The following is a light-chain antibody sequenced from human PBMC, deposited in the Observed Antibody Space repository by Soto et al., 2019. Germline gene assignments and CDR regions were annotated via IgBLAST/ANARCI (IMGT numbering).Light chain of an antibody. Sequence: EIVMTQSPATLSVSPGERATLSCRASQSVRSNLAWYQQKPGQAPRLLIYGASTRATGIPARFSGSGSGTEFTITISSLQSEDFAVYYCQQYNNWPPKTFGQGTKVEIK. CDR1: QSVRSN. J-gene: IGKJ1*01. CDR3: QQYNNWPPKT. V-gene: IGKV3-15*01. CDR2: GAS.